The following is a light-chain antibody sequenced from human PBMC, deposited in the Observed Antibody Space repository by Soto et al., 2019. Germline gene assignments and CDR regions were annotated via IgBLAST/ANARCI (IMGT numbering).Light chain of an antibody. J-gene: IGLJ2*01. Sequence: QLVLTQPASVSGSPGQSITISCSGTNSDIGASNYVSWYQHHPDKAPKLIIYEVTDRPSGVSYRFSGSKSGNTASLTISGLQAEDEADYYCSSYTTTNTVIFGGGTKLTVL. V-gene: IGLV2-14*01. CDR1: NSDIGASNY. CDR3: SSYTTTNTVI. CDR2: EVT.